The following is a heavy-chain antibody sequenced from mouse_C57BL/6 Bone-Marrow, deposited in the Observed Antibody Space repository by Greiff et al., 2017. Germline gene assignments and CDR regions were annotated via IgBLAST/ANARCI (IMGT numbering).Heavy chain of an antibody. CDR3: TRERGYGSSPYYLDN. J-gene: IGHJ2*01. CDR1: GFTFSSYA. CDR2: ISSGGDYI. D-gene: IGHD1-1*01. V-gene: IGHV5-9-1*02. Sequence: EVKLMEPGEGLVKPGGSLKLSCAASGFTFSSYAMSWVRQTPEQRLEWVAYISSGGDYIYYADTLKGRFTFSRDNARNTPYLQLTSLKSEDTAMYFCTRERGYGSSPYYLDNWGKGTTLTVSS.